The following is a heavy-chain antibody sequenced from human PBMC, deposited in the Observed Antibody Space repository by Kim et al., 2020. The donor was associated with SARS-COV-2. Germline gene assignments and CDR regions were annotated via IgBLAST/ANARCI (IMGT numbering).Heavy chain of an antibody. Sequence: ASVKVSCKASGYTFTSYTMHWVRQAPGQGLEWMGWINIGKGNTNSSQKFQGRVTITRDTSTSTAFMELSSLTSEDTAMYYCARDGATRTVGYCFDYWGQG. CDR2: INIGKGNT. CDR3: ARDGATRTVGYCFDY. D-gene: IGHD1-26*01. V-gene: IGHV1-3*04. J-gene: IGHJ4*02. CDR1: GYTFTSYT.